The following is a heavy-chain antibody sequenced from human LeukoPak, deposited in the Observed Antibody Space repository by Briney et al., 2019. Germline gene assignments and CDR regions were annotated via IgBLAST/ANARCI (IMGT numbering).Heavy chain of an antibody. CDR1: GYTFTVYY. D-gene: IGHD3-16*01. Sequence: GASVTVSCTASGYTFTVYYMHWVRQAPGQGLEWMGRINPNSGGTNYAQKFQGRVTMTRDTSISTAYMELSRLRSDDTAVYYCAREMAGGWFDYWGQGTLVTVSS. CDR2: INPNSGGT. J-gene: IGHJ4*02. V-gene: IGHV1-2*06. CDR3: AREMAGGWFDY.